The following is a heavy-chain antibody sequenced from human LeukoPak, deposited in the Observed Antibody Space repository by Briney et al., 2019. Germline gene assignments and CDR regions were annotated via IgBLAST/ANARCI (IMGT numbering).Heavy chain of an antibody. Sequence: SETLSLTCTVSGGSINRYYWSWIRQPPGKGLEWIGYIFTSGRINYNPSLKSRVTISVDTSKYQFSLKLHSVTAADTAVYYCATNQMWDGVHYHYYYYMDVWGKGTTVTVSS. V-gene: IGHV4-4*09. CDR1: GGSINRYY. CDR2: IFTSGRI. CDR3: ATNQMWDGVHYHYYYYMDV. J-gene: IGHJ6*03. D-gene: IGHD1-26*01.